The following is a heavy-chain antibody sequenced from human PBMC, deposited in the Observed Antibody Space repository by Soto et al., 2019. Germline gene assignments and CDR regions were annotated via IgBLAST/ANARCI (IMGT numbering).Heavy chain of an antibody. CDR1: GGSFSGYY. Sequence: SETLSLTCAVYGGSFSGYYWSWIRQPPGKGLEWIGEINHSGSTNYNPSLKSRVTISVDTSKNQFSLKLSSVTAADTAVYYFARYVDTAMVREVHGMDVWGQGTTVTVPS. J-gene: IGHJ6*02. CDR2: INHSGST. D-gene: IGHD5-18*01. V-gene: IGHV4-34*01. CDR3: ARYVDTAMVREVHGMDV.